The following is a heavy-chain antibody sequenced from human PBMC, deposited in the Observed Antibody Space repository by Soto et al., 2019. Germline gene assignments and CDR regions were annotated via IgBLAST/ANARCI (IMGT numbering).Heavy chain of an antibody. Sequence: SETLSLTCTVSGGSISSYYWSWIRQPPGKGLEWIGYIFDSGSTNYNPSLKSRVTMSVDTSKNQFSLKVSSVTAADTAVYYCARGGRGYSGYEHDYWGQGTLVTVSS. D-gene: IGHD5-12*01. CDR2: IFDSGST. CDR1: GGSISSYY. V-gene: IGHV4-59*01. J-gene: IGHJ4*02. CDR3: ARGGRGYSGYEHDY.